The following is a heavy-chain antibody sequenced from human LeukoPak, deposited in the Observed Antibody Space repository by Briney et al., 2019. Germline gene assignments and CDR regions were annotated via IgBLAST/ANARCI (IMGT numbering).Heavy chain of an antibody. CDR1: GFTFNDYG. D-gene: IGHD3-10*01. CDR3: AKVFEVRGARRPKDY. J-gene: IGHJ4*02. V-gene: IGHV3-30*18. Sequence: GRSLRLSCAASGFTFNDYGMHWVRQAPGKGLEWVALISYDGGNKFYADSVRDRFTISRDNSKNTLFLQMNSLRTEDTAMYYCAKVFEVRGARRPKDYWGQGTLVIVSS. CDR2: ISYDGGNK.